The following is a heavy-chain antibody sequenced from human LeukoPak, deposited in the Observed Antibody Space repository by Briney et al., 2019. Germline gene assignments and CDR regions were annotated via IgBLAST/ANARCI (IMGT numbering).Heavy chain of an antibody. Sequence: PSETLSLTCTVSGGSISSGGYYWSWIRQHPGKGLEWIGYIYYSGSTYYNPSLKSRVTISVDTSKNQFSLKLSSVTAADTAVYYCARKRSSSSGGPFDYWGQGTLVTVSS. CDR1: GGSISSGGYY. D-gene: IGHD6-6*01. CDR2: IYYSGST. V-gene: IGHV4-31*03. CDR3: ARKRSSSSGGPFDY. J-gene: IGHJ4*02.